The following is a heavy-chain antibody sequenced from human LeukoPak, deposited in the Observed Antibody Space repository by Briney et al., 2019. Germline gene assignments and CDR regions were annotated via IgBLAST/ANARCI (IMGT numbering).Heavy chain of an antibody. Sequence: PGGSLRLSCAASGLTFSTYWMDWVRQRPGKGLVWVSRIIGDGSTTPYADSVKGRFTISRDNAKNTLYLQMNSLRAEDTAVYYCARVMVSGQRHMDVWGKGTTVTVSS. CDR1: GLTFSTYW. CDR3: ARVMVSGQRHMDV. CDR2: IIGDGSTT. D-gene: IGHD6-25*01. V-gene: IGHV3-74*01. J-gene: IGHJ6*03.